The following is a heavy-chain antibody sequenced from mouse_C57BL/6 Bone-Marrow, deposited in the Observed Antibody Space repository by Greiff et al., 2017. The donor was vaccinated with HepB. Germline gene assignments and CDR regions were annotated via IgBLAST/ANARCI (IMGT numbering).Heavy chain of an antibody. CDR3: ARGDGYFAWFAY. CDR2: ISYSGST. CDR1: GYSITSGYD. J-gene: IGHJ3*01. D-gene: IGHD2-3*01. Sequence: DVKLQESGPGMVKPSQSLSLTCTVTGYSITSGYDWHWIRHFPGNKLEWMGYISYSGSTNYNPSLKSRISITHDTSKNHFFLKLKSVTTEDTATYYCARGDGYFAWFAYWGQGTLVTVSA. V-gene: IGHV3-1*01.